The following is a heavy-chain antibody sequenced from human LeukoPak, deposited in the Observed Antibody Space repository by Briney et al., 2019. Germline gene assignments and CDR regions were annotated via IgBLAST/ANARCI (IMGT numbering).Heavy chain of an antibody. CDR3: ARGPD. Sequence: SETLSLTCAVYGGSFSCHYWGWIRQPPGKGLEWIGDINHRGSANYNPSPKSRVVLSVDTSKKQISLRINSVTAADTAVYYCARGPDWGQGTLVIVSS. CDR2: INHRGSA. CDR1: GGSFSCHY. V-gene: IGHV4-34*01. J-gene: IGHJ4*02.